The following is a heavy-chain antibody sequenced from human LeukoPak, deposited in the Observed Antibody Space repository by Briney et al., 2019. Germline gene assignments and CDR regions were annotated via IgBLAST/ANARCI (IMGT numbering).Heavy chain of an antibody. V-gene: IGHV3-23*01. D-gene: IGHD6-19*01. CDR3: ATPYSTGWDAYDM. CDR1: GFSFTNYA. J-gene: IGHJ3*02. CDR2: ISGSGGST. Sequence: GGSLRLSCAASGFSFTNYAMSWVRQPPGKGLEWVSSISGSGGSTYYADSVKGRFTISRENSKNTLYLQMNSLRAEDAAIYFCATPYSTGWDAYDMWGQGTMVTVSS.